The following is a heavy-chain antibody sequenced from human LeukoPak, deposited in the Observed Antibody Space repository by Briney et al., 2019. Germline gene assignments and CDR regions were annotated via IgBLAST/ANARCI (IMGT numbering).Heavy chain of an antibody. Sequence: ASVKVSCKASGGTFSSYAISWVRQAPGQGLEWMGWINPNSGGTNYAQKFQGRVTMTRDTSISTAYMELSRLRSDDTAVYYCARETGTSIYYFDYWGQGTLVTVSS. CDR3: ARETGTSIYYFDY. D-gene: IGHD1/OR15-1a*01. V-gene: IGHV1-2*02. CDR1: GGTFSSYA. J-gene: IGHJ4*02. CDR2: INPNSGGT.